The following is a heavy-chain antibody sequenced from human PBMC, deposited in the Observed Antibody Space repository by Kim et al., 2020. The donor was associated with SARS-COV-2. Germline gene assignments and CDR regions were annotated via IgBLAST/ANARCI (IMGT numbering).Heavy chain of an antibody. CDR3: ARGSAYCGGDCYRGGYYYGMDV. D-gene: IGHD2-21*01. J-gene: IGHJ6*02. V-gene: IGHV1-69*13. Sequence: SVKVSCKASGGTFSSYAISWVRQAPGQGLEWMGGIIPIFGTANYAQKFQGRVTITADESTSTAYMELSSLRSEDTAVYYCARGSAYCGGDCYRGGYYYGMDVWGQGTTVTVSS. CDR1: GGTFSSYA. CDR2: IIPIFGTA.